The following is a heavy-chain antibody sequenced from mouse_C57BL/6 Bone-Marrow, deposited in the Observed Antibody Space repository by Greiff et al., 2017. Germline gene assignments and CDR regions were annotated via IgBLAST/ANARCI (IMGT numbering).Heavy chain of an antibody. CDR1: GFNIKDDY. CDR3: TTDGSPYYFDY. J-gene: IGHJ2*01. Sequence: EVKLVESGAELVRPGASVKLSCTASGFNIKDDYMHWVKQRPEQGLEWIGWIDPENGDTEYASKFQGKATITADTSSNTAYLQLSSLTSEDTAVYYCTTDGSPYYFDYWGQGTTLTVSS. V-gene: IGHV14-4*01. D-gene: IGHD1-1*01. CDR2: IDPENGDT.